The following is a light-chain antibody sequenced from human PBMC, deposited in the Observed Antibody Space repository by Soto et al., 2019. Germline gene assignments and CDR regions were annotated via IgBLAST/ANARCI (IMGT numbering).Light chain of an antibody. Sequence: ELVLTQSPDTLSLSPGERATLSCRASPSVSSSFLAWYQQKPGQAPRLLIYGAASRATGIPDRFSGSGSRTDFTLSISRLEPEDFAVYYCQHYGDSRTFGQGTKVEIK. CDR1: PSVSSSF. CDR2: GAA. V-gene: IGKV3-20*01. CDR3: QHYGDSRT. J-gene: IGKJ1*01.